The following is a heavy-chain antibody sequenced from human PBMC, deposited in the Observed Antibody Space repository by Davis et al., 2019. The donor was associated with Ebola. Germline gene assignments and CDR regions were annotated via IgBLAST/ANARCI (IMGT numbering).Heavy chain of an antibody. Sequence: GESLKISCAASGFTSSTYAMHWVRQAPGKGLEWVAVISYDGSNKYCVDSVKGRFTISRDNSKNTLYLQMNSLRAEDTAVYYCARGVRVGGVEYYGMDVWGKGTTGTVSS. V-gene: IGHV3-30-3*01. CDR2: ISYDGSNK. D-gene: IGHD1-26*01. J-gene: IGHJ6*04. CDR3: ARGVRVGGVEYYGMDV. CDR1: GFTSSTYA.